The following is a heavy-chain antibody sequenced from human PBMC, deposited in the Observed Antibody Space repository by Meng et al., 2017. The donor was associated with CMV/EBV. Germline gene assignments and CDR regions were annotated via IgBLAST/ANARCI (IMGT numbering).Heavy chain of an antibody. CDR3: ARVGDSGGPLGY. J-gene: IGHJ4*02. V-gene: IGHV3-48*03. D-gene: IGHD3-16*01. CDR1: GFTFSSYE. CDR2: ISSSGSTI. Sequence: GGSLRLSCAASGFTFSSYEMNWVRQAPGKGLEWVSYISSSGSTIYYADSVKGRFTISRDNAENSLYLQMNSLRGEDTAVYFCARVGDSGGPLGYWGQGTLVTVSS.